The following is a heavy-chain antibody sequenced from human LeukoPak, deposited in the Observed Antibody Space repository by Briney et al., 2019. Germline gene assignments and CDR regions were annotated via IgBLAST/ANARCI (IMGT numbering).Heavy chain of an antibody. V-gene: IGHV3-30*03. CDR3: ARDPDSSSSWASYYYYYMDV. J-gene: IGHJ6*03. Sequence: GRSLRLSCAASGFTFSSYGMHWVRQAPGKGLEWVAVISYDGSNEYYADSVKGRFTISRDNAKNSLYLQMNSLRAEDTAVYYCARDPDSSSSWASYYYYYMDVWGKGTTVTVSS. CDR2: ISYDGSNE. CDR1: GFTFSSYG. D-gene: IGHD6-6*01.